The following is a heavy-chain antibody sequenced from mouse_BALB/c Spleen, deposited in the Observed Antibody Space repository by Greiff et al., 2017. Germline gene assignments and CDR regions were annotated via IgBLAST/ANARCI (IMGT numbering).Heavy chain of an antibody. V-gene: IGHV1-37*01. D-gene: IGHD1-1*02. CDR3: GRRTREIWYYAMDY. CDR2: INPYNGDT. J-gene: IGHJ4*01. Sequence: VQLKQSGPELVKPGASVKISCKASGYSFTGYFMNWVKQSHGKSLEWIGRINPYNGDTFYNQKFKGKATLTVDKSSSTAHMELLSLTSEDSAVYDCGRRTREIWYYAMDYWGQGTSVTVSS. CDR1: GYSFTGYF.